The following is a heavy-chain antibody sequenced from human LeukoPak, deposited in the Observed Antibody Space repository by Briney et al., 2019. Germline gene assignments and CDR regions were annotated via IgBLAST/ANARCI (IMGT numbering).Heavy chain of an antibody. CDR3: ASQGYYYYYMDV. J-gene: IGHJ6*03. CDR1: GGSISSSSYY. CDR2: IYYSGST. Sequence: EPSETLSLTCTVSGGSISSSSYYWGWIRQPPGKGLEWIGSIYYSGSTYYNPSLKSRVTISVDTSKNQFSLKLSSVTAADTAVYYCASQGYYYYYMDVWGKGTTVTVSS. V-gene: IGHV4-39*07.